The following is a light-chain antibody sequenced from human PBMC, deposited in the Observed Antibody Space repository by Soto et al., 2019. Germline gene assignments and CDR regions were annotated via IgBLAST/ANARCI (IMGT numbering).Light chain of an antibody. CDR3: QQYGSSLTWT. CDR2: GAS. CDR1: KIVSSSY. J-gene: IGKJ1*01. V-gene: IGKV3-20*01. Sequence: DIVLTQSPGTLYLAPGARGPLSCRASKIVSSSYLAWYQQKPGQAPRLLIYGASSRATGIQDRFSGSGSGTDFALTISRLEPEDFAVYYCQQYGSSLTWTFGQGTKVDIK.